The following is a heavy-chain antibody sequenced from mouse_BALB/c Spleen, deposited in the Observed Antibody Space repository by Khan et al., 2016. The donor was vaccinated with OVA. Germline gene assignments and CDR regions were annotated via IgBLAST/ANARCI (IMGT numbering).Heavy chain of an antibody. CDR1: GYTFTSYV. J-gene: IGHJ3*01. CDR2: INPYNDGT. CDR3: ARRDYFGSSSFAY. Sequence: IQLVQSGPELVKPGASVKMSCKASGYTFTSYVMHWVKQKPGQGLEWIGYINPYNDGTKYNEKFKGKATLTSDKSSSTAYMELSSLTSEDSAVYYCARRDYFGSSSFAYWDQGTLVTVSA. D-gene: IGHD1-1*01. V-gene: IGHV1S136*01.